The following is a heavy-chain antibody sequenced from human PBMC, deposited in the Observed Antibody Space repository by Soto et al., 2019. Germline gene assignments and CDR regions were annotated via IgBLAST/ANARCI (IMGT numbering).Heavy chain of an antibody. D-gene: IGHD2-15*01. V-gene: IGHV4-59*01. J-gene: IGHJ3*02. Sequence: SETLSLTCTVSGGSISSNYWTWIRQPPGKGLEWIGYIYHTVNTNYNPALKSRVTISMDTSENQLSLQLSSVTAADTAVYYCARLQYTVVTALDIWGQGTMVT. CDR3: ARLQYTVVTALDI. CDR2: IYHTVNT. CDR1: GGSISSNY.